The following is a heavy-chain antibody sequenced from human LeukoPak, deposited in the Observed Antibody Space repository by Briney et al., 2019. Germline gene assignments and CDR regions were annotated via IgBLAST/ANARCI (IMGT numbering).Heavy chain of an antibody. J-gene: IGHJ4*02. D-gene: IGHD3-9*01. Sequence: SVKVSCKASVYPFPSYGIRWVPHAPGQGLEWMGWISAYNGNTNYAQQHQGRDTMTTDPPTSTAYIEQRSLRSDHTAVYYRARDPPVLRYFDWLPMHPDHDYWGQGTLVTVSS. CDR3: ARDPPVLRYFDWLPMHPDHDY. CDR1: VYPFPSYG. V-gene: IGHV1-18*01. CDR2: ISAYNGNT.